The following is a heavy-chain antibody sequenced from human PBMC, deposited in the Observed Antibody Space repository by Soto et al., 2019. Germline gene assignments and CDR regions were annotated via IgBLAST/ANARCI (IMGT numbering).Heavy chain of an antibody. Sequence: PSDTRSLTCAFYDGYFSGYYGSWIRKTPGKGLEWIGEINHSGSTNYNPSLKSRVTISVDTSKNQFSLRLYSVTAADTAVYYCARGLWFGEIGHWFDPWGQGTLVTVSS. D-gene: IGHD3-10*01. CDR1: DGYFSGYY. V-gene: IGHV4-34*01. J-gene: IGHJ5*02. CDR2: INHSGST. CDR3: ARGLWFGEIGHWFDP.